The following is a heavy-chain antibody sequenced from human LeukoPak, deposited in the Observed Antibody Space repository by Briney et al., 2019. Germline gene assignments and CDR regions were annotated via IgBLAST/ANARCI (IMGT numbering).Heavy chain of an antibody. D-gene: IGHD2-15*01. CDR3: AKDSTSPYCSGGSCFFGY. J-gene: IGHJ4*02. CDR1: GFTFSSYA. Sequence: GGSLRLSCAASGFTFSSYAMSWVRQAPGKGLEWVSAISGSGGSTYYADSVKGRLTVSRDNSKNTLYLQMNSLRAEDTAVYYCAKDSTSPYCSGGSCFFGYWGQGTLVTVSS. CDR2: ISGSGGST. V-gene: IGHV3-23*01.